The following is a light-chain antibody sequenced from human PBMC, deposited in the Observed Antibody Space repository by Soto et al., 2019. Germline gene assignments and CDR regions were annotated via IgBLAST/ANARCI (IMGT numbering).Light chain of an antibody. V-gene: IGKV3-11*01. CDR2: DAS. J-gene: IGKJ3*01. CDR3: QQRSTWPFT. CDR1: QSVSSY. Sequence: EIVLTQSPATLSLSPGERATLSCRASQSVSSYLAWYQQTPGQAPRLLIYDASNRATGIPARFSGSVSGTDFTLTISSLEPEDFAVYYCQQRSTWPFTFGPGTKVDIK.